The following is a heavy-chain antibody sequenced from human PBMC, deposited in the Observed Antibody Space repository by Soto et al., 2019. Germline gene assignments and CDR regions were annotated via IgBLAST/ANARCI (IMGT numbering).Heavy chain of an antibody. J-gene: IGHJ6*02. Sequence: GASVQVSCKASGYTFTSYGISWVRQAPGQGLEWIGWISAYNGNTNYAQKLQGRVTMTTDTSTSTAYMELRSLRSDDTAVYYCARDSSSWYPNGDYGMDVWGQGTTVTVSS. CDR3: ARDSSSWYPNGDYGMDV. CDR1: GYTFTSYG. CDR2: ISAYNGNT. V-gene: IGHV1-18*01. D-gene: IGHD6-13*01.